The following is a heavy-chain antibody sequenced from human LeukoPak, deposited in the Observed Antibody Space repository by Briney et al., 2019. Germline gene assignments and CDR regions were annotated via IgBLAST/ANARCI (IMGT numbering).Heavy chain of an antibody. J-gene: IGHJ4*02. Sequence: PGGSLRLSCAASGFTLSSYSMNWVRQAPGKGREWLSSISSDSDYTYYADSVKGRFTISRDDAKNSLYLQRNSLRAEDTAVYYCATEKVTDSYSIPWGQGTLVTVSS. D-gene: IGHD2-21*02. CDR2: ISSDSDYT. V-gene: IGHV3-21*01. CDR3: ATEKVTDSYSIP. CDR1: GFTLSSYS.